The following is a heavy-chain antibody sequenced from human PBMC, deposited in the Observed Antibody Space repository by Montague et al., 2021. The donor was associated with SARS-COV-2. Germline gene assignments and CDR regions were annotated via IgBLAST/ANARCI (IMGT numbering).Heavy chain of an antibody. CDR2: IYYSGST. Sequence: SETLSLTCTVSGDSISSYYWSWIRQSPGKGLEWIGYIYYSGSTNYIPSLKSRVTISVDTSKNQFSLKLRSVTAADTAVYYCARGQLWFDYWGQGTRVTVSA. CDR1: GDSISSYY. J-gene: IGHJ4*02. CDR3: ARGQLWFDY. V-gene: IGHV4-59*08. D-gene: IGHD5-18*01.